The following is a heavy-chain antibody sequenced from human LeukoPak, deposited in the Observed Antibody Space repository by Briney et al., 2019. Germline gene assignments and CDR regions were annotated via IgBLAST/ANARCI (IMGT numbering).Heavy chain of an antibody. CDR3: ASMGVNDCWSGYYHIDY. V-gene: IGHV1-69*13. J-gene: IGHJ4*02. CDR2: IILIFGRA. CDR1: GGTFTSYA. Sequence: SVKVSCKASGGTFTSYAISWMRHAHGQGQEWMWVIILIFGRANYAYKFPGRGTITADETTSTAYMELSSLRSEDTAVYYCASMGVNDCWSGYYHIDYWGQGTLVTVSS. D-gene: IGHD3-3*01.